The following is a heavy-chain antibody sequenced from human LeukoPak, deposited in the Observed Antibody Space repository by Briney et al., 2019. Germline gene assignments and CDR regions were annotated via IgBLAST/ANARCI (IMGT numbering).Heavy chain of an antibody. CDR1: GGTFSSYA. D-gene: IGHD6-6*01. J-gene: IGHJ5*02. V-gene: IGHV1-69*05. CDR3: ARVLVAARPSWFDP. Sequence: AASVKVSCKASGGTFSSYAISWVRQAPGQGLEWMGGIIPIFGTANYAQKFQGRVTITTDESTSTAYMELSSLRSEDTAVYYCARVLVAARPSWFDPWGQGTLVTVSS. CDR2: IIPIFGTA.